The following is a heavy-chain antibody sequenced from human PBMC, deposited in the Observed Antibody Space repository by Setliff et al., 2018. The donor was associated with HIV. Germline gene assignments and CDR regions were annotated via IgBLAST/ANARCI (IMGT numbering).Heavy chain of an antibody. CDR2: LIPVLGEP. CDR3: ATQRDIVQVPGQGGFDI. CDR1: GNTLRNNA. J-gene: IGHJ3*02. D-gene: IGHD2-15*01. V-gene: IGHV1-69*11. Sequence: ASVKVSCKASGNTLRNNAIGWVRQAPGQGLEWMGSLIPVLGEPHYAQSFQGRVTISADESTNTAHMELGSLRSDDTAMYYCATQRDIVQVPGQGGFDIWAQGTMVTVSS.